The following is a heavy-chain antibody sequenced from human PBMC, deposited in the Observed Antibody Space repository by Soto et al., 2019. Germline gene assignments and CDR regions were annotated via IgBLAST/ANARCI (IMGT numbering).Heavy chain of an antibody. CDR1: GYTFTSYG. D-gene: IGHD4-17*01. Sequence: QVQLVQSGAEVKKPGASVKVSCKASGYTFTSYGISWVRQAPGQGIEWMGWISAYNGNTNYAQKLQGRVTMTTDTSTSTAYMELRSLRSDDTAVYYCARDHPGMTTVTTVDYWGQGTLVTVSS. V-gene: IGHV1-18*01. CDR3: ARDHPGMTTVTTVDY. J-gene: IGHJ4*02. CDR2: ISAYNGNT.